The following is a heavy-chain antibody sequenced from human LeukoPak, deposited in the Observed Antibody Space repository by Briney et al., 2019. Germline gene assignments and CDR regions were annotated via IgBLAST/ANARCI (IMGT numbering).Heavy chain of an antibody. Sequence: GGSLRLSCAASGFTFSSYGMHWVRQAPGKGLEWVAFIRYDGSNKYYADSVKGRFTISRDNSKNTLYLQMNSLRAEDTAVYYCARDLYYYGSGSYYTNWFDPWGQGTLVTVSS. V-gene: IGHV3-30*02. D-gene: IGHD3-10*01. J-gene: IGHJ5*02. CDR2: IRYDGSNK. CDR3: ARDLYYYGSGSYYTNWFDP. CDR1: GFTFSSYG.